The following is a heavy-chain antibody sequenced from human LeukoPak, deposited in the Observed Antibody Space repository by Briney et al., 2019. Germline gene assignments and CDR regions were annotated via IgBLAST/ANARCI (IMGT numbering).Heavy chain of an antibody. J-gene: IGHJ5*02. Sequence: ASVKVSCKASGYTFTGYYMHWVRQAPGQGLEWMGWINPNSGGTNYAQKFKGRVTMTRDTSISTAYMELSRLRSDDTAVYYCARDITVTIGDWFDPWGQGTLVTVSS. CDR1: GYTFTGYY. V-gene: IGHV1-2*02. CDR3: ARDITVTIGDWFDP. D-gene: IGHD4-17*01. CDR2: INPNSGGT.